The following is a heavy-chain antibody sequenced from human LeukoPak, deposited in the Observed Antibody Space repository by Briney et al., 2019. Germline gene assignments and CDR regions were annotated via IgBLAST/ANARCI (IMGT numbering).Heavy chain of an antibody. CDR3: ARQTGSGLFILP. CDR1: GGSISSTTYY. V-gene: IGHV4-39*01. CDR2: IYYSGNT. J-gene: IGHJ4*02. D-gene: IGHD3/OR15-3a*01. Sequence: PSETLSLTCTVSGGSISSTTYYWAWIRQPPGKGLEWIGSIYYSGNTYYNASLKSQVSISIDTSKNQFSLRLTSVTAADTAVYYCARQTGSGLFILPGGQGTLVTVSS.